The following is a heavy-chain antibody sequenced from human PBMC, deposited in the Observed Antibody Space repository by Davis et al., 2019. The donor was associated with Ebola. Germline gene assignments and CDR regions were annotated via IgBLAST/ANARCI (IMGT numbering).Heavy chain of an antibody. J-gene: IGHJ6*04. CDR3: ARDQGSDYGDYILQYYYGMDV. Sequence: GESLKISCAASGFTFSDDYMSWIRQAPGKGLEWVSYISSSGSTKKYADSVKGRFTISRDNAKNSLYLQMNSLRVEDTAVYYCARDQGSDYGDYILQYYYGMDVWGKGTTVTVSS. CDR2: ISSSGSTK. CDR1: GFTFSDDY. D-gene: IGHD4-17*01. V-gene: IGHV3-11*01.